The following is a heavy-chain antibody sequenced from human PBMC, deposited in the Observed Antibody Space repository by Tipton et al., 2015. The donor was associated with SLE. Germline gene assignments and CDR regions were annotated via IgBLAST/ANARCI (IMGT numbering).Heavy chain of an antibody. V-gene: IGHV3-74*01. CDR3: VKEGRYCSSTTCYQGWFDP. Sequence: SLRLSCAASGFTFSTYWMHWVRQAPGKGLVWVSRINSYGSSTSYADSVKGRFTISRDNAKNTLYLQMNSLGAEDTAVYYCVKEGRYCSSTTCYQGWFDPWGQGTLVTVSS. CDR1: GFTFSTYW. J-gene: IGHJ5*02. D-gene: IGHD2-2*01. CDR2: INSYGSST.